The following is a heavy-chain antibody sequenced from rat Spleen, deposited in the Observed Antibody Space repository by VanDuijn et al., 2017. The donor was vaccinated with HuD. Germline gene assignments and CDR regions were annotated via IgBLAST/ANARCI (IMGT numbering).Heavy chain of an antibody. V-gene: IGHV5-25*01. J-gene: IGHJ2*01. D-gene: IGHD1-8*01. CDR3: ARTWAYSSYRGHY. Sequence: EVQLVESGGGLVQPGRSMKLSCAASGFTFSNYYMAWVRQAPTKGLEWVASISTGGGNTYYRDSVKGRFTISRDNAKSTLYLQMDSLRSEDTATYYCARTWAYSSYRGHYWGQGVMVTVSS. CDR1: GFTFSNYY. CDR2: ISTGGGNT.